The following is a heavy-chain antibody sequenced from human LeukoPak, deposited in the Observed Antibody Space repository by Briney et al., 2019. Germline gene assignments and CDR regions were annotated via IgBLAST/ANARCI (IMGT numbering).Heavy chain of an antibody. CDR3: ARDNSLQDMAWWFDP. D-gene: IGHD5-24*01. CDR2: INPNSGGT. V-gene: IGHV1-2*02. J-gene: IGHJ5*02. CDR1: GYTFTGYY. Sequence: ASVKVSCNASGYTFTGYYMHWVRQAPGQGLGGMGWINPNSGGTNYAQKFQGRVTMTRDMSTSTEYMELSSLRSEDTAVYYCARDNSLQDMAWWFDPWGQGTLVIVSS.